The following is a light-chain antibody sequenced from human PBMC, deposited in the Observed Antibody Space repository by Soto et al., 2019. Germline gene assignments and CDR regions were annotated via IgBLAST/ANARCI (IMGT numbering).Light chain of an antibody. CDR1: QSISTW. J-gene: IGKJ4*01. CDR3: QQYNTYPLT. Sequence: TQSPATLSLSPGERATLSCRASQSISTWLAWYQQKPGKAPKLLIYKASSLESGVPSRFSGSGSGTEFTLTISSLQPDDFATYYCQQYNTYPLTFGGGTTVEIK. V-gene: IGKV1-5*03. CDR2: KAS.